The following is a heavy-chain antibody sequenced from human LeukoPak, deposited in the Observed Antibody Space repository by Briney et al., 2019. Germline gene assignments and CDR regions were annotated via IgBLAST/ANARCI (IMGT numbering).Heavy chain of an antibody. Sequence: GASVKVSCTASGYTFTGYYMHWVRQAPGQGLEWMGGIIPIFGTANYAQKFQGRVTITTDESTSTAYMELSSLRSEDTAVYYCARGEGKSYSCDYWGQGTLVTVSS. CDR3: ARGEGKSYSCDY. J-gene: IGHJ4*02. CDR2: IIPIFGTA. CDR1: GYTFTGYY. V-gene: IGHV1-69*05. D-gene: IGHD1-26*01.